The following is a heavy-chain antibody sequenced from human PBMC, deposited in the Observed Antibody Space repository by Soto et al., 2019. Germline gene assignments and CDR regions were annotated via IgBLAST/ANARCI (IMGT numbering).Heavy chain of an antibody. CDR1: GGSISSSSYY. V-gene: IGHV4-39*01. CDR3: ARHLGQLFQFDY. Sequence: LSLTCTVSGGSISSSSYYLGGIRQPPGKGLEWIGSIYYSGSTYYNPSLKSRVTISVDTSKNQFSLKLSSVTAADTAVYYCARHLGQLFQFDYWGQGTLVTVSS. J-gene: IGHJ4*02. CDR2: IYYSGST. D-gene: IGHD6-6*01.